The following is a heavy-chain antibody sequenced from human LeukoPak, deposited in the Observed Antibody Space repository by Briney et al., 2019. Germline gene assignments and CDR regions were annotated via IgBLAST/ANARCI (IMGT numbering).Heavy chain of an antibody. V-gene: IGHV3-7*01. CDR1: GFTFSSYA. J-gene: IGHJ4*02. CDR3: AREWTSGIYYFDY. D-gene: IGHD6-19*01. Sequence: GGSLRLSCAASGFTFSSYAMSWVRQAPGKGLEWVANIKQDGSEKYYVDSVKGRFTISRDNAKNSLYLQMNSLRAEDTAVYYCAREWTSGIYYFDYWGQGTLVTVSS. CDR2: IKQDGSEK.